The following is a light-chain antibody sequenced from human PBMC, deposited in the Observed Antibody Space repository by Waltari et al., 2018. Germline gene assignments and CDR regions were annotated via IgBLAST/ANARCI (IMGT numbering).Light chain of an antibody. J-gene: IGKJ3*01. CDR3: QQYVNTRLT. CDR2: GAS. CDR1: QSVRTSY. V-gene: IGKV3-20*01. Sequence: DTVLTQSPGTLSLSPGERATLPCRASQSVRTSYLAWYQQKPGQAPRLLIYGASSRATGIPDRFSGSRSGTDFTLTISRLEPEDFAVYYCQQYVNTRLTFGPGTKVDIK.